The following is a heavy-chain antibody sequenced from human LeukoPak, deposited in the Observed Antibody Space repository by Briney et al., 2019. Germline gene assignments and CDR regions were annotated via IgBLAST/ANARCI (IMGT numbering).Heavy chain of an antibody. D-gene: IGHD3-22*01. V-gene: IGHV3-23*01. Sequence: GGSLRLSCATSEFTFGSYAMTWVRQAPGKGLEWVSGITGVGGNTYYADSVKGRFTISRDNSKNTLYLQMNSLRAEDTAVYYCAKSPYYYDSSGYYPEGHYFDYWGQGTLVTVSS. J-gene: IGHJ4*02. CDR1: EFTFGSYA. CDR2: ITGVGGNT. CDR3: AKSPYYYDSSGYYPEGHYFDY.